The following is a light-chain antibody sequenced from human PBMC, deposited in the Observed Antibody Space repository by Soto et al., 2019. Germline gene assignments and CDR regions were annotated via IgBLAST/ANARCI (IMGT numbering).Light chain of an antibody. CDR2: WAS. CDR1: QSVFYRTNKKNY. V-gene: IGKV4-1*01. CDR3: QQYYGGPYT. Sequence: DIVMTQSPDSLAVSLGERATINCRSSQSVFYRTNKKNYLAWYQQKPGQPPKLLISWASTRQSGVPVRFSGSGSGTDFTLTISSLQAEDVAVYYWQQYYGGPYTFGQGTKLEIK. J-gene: IGKJ2*01.